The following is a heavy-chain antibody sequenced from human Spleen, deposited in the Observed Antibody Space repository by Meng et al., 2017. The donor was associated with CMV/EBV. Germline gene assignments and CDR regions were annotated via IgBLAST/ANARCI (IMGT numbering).Heavy chain of an antibody. Sequence: GGSLRLSCAGSGFIFTNYWMGWVRQAPGKGLEWVANIKEDGSKTNYVDSVKGRFTISRDNAKNSVYLQMSSLRAEDTAVYYCASGNYFDYWGQGTLVTVSS. V-gene: IGHV3-7*01. J-gene: IGHJ4*02. CDR2: IKEDGSKT. D-gene: IGHD1-1*01. CDR3: ASGNYFDY. CDR1: GFIFTNYW.